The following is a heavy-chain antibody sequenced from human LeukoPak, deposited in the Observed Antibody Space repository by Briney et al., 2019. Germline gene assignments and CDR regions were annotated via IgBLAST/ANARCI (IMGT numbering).Heavy chain of an antibody. CDR3: AWYGLTHGLDV. V-gene: IGHV3-7*01. CDR2: INQDGSDK. CDR1: GFSLSNYW. Sequence: PGGSLRLSCAASGFSLSNYWMSWVRQAPGKGLEWVANINQDGSDKYYVDSVMGRFTISKDNAKNSVYLQMNSLRPEDTAIYYCAWYGLTHGLDVWGQGTTVTVSS. J-gene: IGHJ6*02. D-gene: IGHD6-13*01.